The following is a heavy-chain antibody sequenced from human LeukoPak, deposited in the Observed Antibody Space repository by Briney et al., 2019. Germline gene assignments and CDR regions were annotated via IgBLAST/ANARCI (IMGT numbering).Heavy chain of an antibody. CDR3: AKEAYCGGDCYLGVGWFDP. J-gene: IGHJ5*02. CDR1: GFNFDDYA. CDR2: IIWNSGSI. Sequence: GGSLRLSCAASGFNFDDYAMHWVRQAPGKGLEWVSGIIWNSGSICYADSVKGRFTISSDNDKNSLYLQMNSLRAEDTALYYCAKEAYCGGDCYLGVGWFDPWGQGTLVTVSS. V-gene: IGHV3-9*01. D-gene: IGHD2-21*02.